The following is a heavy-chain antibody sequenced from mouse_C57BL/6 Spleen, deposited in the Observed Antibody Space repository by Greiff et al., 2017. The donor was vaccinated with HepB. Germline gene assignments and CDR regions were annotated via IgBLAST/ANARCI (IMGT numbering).Heavy chain of an antibody. J-gene: IGHJ4*01. CDR2: ISSGGDYI. Sequence: EVQLVESGAGLVKPGWSLILSCAASGFSFSRYAMSWVRLTPEKRLEWVAYISSGGDYIYYADTVKGRFTISRDNARNTLYLQMSSLKSEDTAMYYCTRDGYCGRENYAMDYWGQGTSVTVSS. CDR3: TRDGYCGRENYAMDY. CDR1: GFSFSRYA. D-gene: IGHD2-3*01. V-gene: IGHV5-9-1*02.